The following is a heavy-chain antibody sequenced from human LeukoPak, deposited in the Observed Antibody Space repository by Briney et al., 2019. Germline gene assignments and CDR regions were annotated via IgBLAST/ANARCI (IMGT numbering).Heavy chain of an antibody. D-gene: IGHD6-13*01. J-gene: IGHJ5*02. V-gene: IGHV4-4*07. CDR2: IYTSGST. Sequence: PSETLSLTCTVSVGSITSYYWSWIRQPAGRGLEWIGRIYTSGSTNYNPSLKSRVTMSVDTSKNQFSLKLSSVTAADTAVYYCARAGSSWYGHWFDPWGQGTLVTVSS. CDR1: VGSITSYY. CDR3: ARAGSSWYGHWFDP.